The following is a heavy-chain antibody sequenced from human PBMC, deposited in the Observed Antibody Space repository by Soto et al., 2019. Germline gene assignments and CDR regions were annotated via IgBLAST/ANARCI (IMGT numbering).Heavy chain of an antibody. CDR1: GFTFSSYS. Sequence: GGSLRLSCAASGFTFSSYSMNWVRQAPGKGLEWVSSISSSSSYIYYADSVKGRFTISRDNAKNSLYLQMNSLRAEDTAVYYCASWQVVPAAIPDYWGQGTLVTVPQ. D-gene: IGHD2-2*01. J-gene: IGHJ4*02. CDR2: ISSSSSYI. CDR3: ASWQVVPAAIPDY. V-gene: IGHV3-21*01.